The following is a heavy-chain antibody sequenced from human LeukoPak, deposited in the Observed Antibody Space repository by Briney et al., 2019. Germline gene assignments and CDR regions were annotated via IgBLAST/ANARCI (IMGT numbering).Heavy chain of an antibody. D-gene: IGHD4-17*01. V-gene: IGHV5-51*01. CDR1: GYSFTTYW. CDR2: IYPDDSDT. J-gene: IGHJ6*02. CDR3: ARDDGDSHYGDSYYGMDV. Sequence: GESLTISCTGSGYSFTTYWIGWVRQMPGKGLEWMGIIYPDDSDTRYSPSFQGLVTISVDKSISTAYLQWSSLKASDTAMYYCARDDGDSHYGDSYYGMDVWGQGTTVTVSS.